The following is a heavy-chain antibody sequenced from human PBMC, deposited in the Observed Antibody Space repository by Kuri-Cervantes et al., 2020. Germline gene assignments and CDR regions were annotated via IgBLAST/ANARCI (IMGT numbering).Heavy chain of an antibody. CDR2: IIPIFGTA. J-gene: IGHJ4*02. V-gene: IGHV1-69*06. CDR1: GYTFTGYY. D-gene: IGHD6-19*01. Sequence: SVKVSCKASGYTFTGYYMHWVRQAPGQGLEWMGWIIPIFGTANYAQKFQGRVTITADKSTSTAYMELRSLRSDDTAVYYCAREFIAVAGTLPPDYWGQGTLVTVSS. CDR3: AREFIAVAGTLPPDY.